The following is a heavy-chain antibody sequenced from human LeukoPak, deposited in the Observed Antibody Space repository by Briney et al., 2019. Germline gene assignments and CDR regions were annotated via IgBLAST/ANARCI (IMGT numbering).Heavy chain of an antibody. CDR2: ISYDGSNK. CDR3: ARVSEGEDSHEFDY. CDR1: GFTFSTYA. Sequence: GGSLRLSCAASGFTFSTYAVHWVRQAPGKGLEWVAVISYDGSNKYYADSVKGRFTISRDNSKNMLYVQMNSLRVEDTAVYYCARVSEGEDSHEFDYWGQGTLVTVSS. V-gene: IGHV3-30*04. D-gene: IGHD5-18*01. J-gene: IGHJ4*02.